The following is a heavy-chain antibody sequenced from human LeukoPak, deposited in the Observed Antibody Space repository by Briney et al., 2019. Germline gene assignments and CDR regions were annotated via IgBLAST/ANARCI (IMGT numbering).Heavy chain of an antibody. CDR3: AREGDCSSTSCWYFDY. CDR2: ISSSGSTI. V-gene: IGHV3-11*01. CDR1: XXXXXDYX. J-gene: IGHJ4*02. Sequence: GGSXXXXXAXXXXXXXDYXMSWIRQAPGXGLEWVSYISSSGSTIYYADSVKGRFTISRDNAKNSLYLQMNSLRAEDTAVYYCAREGDCSSTSCWYFDYWGQGTLVTVSS. D-gene: IGHD2-2*01.